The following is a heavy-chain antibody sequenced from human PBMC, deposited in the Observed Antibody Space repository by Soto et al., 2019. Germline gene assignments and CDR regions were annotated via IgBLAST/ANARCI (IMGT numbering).Heavy chain of an antibody. CDR1: GHSFPNSW. J-gene: IGHJ4*02. CDR2: IFLADSDT. D-gene: IGHD4-17*01. CDR3: ARQEGDYSHIHX. Sequence: GESLKISCQGSGHSFPNSWIAWVRQTPGKGLEWIRFIFLADSDTKYSPSFQGKVTISADRSINNAYLQWTSLKASDSAIYYCARQEGDYSHIHXWGQGTLVTVSX. V-gene: IGHV5-51*01.